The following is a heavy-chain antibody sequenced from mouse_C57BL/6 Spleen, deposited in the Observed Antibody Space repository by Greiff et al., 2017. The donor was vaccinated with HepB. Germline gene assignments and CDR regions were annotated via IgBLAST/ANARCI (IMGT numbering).Heavy chain of an antibody. D-gene: IGHD2-5*01. CDR2: ISSGSSTI. CDR3: ARRDYSNSYYYAMDY. Sequence: EVQGVESGGGLVKPGGSLKLSCAASGFTFSDYGMHWVRQAPEKGLEWVAYISSGSSTIYYADTVKGRFTISRDNAKNTLFLQMTSLRSEDTAMYYCARRDYSNSYYYAMDYWGQGTSVTVSS. CDR1: GFTFSDYG. V-gene: IGHV5-17*01. J-gene: IGHJ4*01.